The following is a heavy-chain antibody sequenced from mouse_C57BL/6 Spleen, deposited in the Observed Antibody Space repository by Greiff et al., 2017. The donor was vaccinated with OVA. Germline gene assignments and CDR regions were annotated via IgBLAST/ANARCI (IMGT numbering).Heavy chain of an antibody. CDR3: ARPTVVADWYFDV. D-gene: IGHD1-1*01. V-gene: IGHV1-80*01. CDR2: IYPGDGDT. Sequence: VQLQQSGAELVKPGASVKISCKASGYAFSSYWMNWVKQRPGKGLEWIGQIYPGDGDTSYNGKFKGKATLTADKSSSTAYMQLSSLTSEDSAVYFCARPTVVADWYFDVWGTGTTVTVSS. CDR1: GYAFSSYW. J-gene: IGHJ1*03.